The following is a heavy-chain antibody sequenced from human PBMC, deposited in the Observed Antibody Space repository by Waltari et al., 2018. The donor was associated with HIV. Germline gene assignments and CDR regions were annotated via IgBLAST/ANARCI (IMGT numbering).Heavy chain of an antibody. V-gene: IGHV3-48*03. CDR2: ISSSATTI. CDR1: GFDFIYFE. D-gene: IGHD3-10*01. Sequence: DVQLVESGGGLVKPGGSLKLSCAASGFDFIYFEMNWVRQAPGKGPEWISYISSSATTIYYADSVKGRFTISRDNAKKSLYLQINSLRAEDTAFYYCVRGRDVRQWFGESLYYWGQGSLVIVSS. CDR3: VRGRDVRQWFGESLYY. J-gene: IGHJ4*02.